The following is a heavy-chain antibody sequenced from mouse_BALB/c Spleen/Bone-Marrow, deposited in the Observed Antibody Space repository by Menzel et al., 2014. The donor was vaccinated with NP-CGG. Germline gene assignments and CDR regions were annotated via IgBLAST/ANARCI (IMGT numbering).Heavy chain of an antibody. Sequence: EVQLQKSGPELVKPGTSMKISCKASGYSFTGYTMNWVKQSHGKNLEWIGLINPYNGGTSYNQKFKGKATLTVNKSSSTAYMELLSLTSEDSAVYYCARGVYYYGSSYPFAYWGQGTLVTVSA. D-gene: IGHD1-1*01. CDR2: INPYNGGT. CDR3: ARGVYYYGSSYPFAY. CDR1: GYSFTGYT. V-gene: IGHV1-26*01. J-gene: IGHJ3*01.